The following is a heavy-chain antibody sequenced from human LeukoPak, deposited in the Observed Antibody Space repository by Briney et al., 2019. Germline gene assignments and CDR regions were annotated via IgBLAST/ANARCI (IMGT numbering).Heavy chain of an antibody. J-gene: IGHJ6*03. Sequence: ASVKVSCKASGYTFTSYAMNWVRQAPGQGLEWMGWINTNTGNPTYAQGFTGRFVFSLDTSVSTAYPQISSLKAEDTAVYYCARDPDYYDSSGYQTYYYYMDVWGKGTTVTVSS. CDR2: INTNTGNP. D-gene: IGHD3-22*01. CDR1: GYTFTSYA. CDR3: ARDPDYYDSSGYQTYYYYMDV. V-gene: IGHV7-4-1*02.